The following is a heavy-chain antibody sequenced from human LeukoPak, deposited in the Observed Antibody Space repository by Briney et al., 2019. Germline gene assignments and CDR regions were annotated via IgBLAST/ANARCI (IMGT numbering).Heavy chain of an antibody. V-gene: IGHV5-51*03. CDR1: GYSFTSYW. CDR2: IYPGDSDT. CDR3: ARRRPLSYYYDSSGYYPGWFDY. Sequence: GESLQISCKGSGYSFTSYWIGWVRQMPGKGLEWMGIIYPGDSDTRYSPSFQGQVTISADKSISTAYLQWSSLKASDTAMYYCARRRPLSYYYDSSGYYPGWFDYWGLGTLVTVSS. J-gene: IGHJ4*02. D-gene: IGHD3-22*01.